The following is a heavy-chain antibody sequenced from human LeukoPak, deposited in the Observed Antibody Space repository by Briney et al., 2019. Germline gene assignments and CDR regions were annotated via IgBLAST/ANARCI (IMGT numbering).Heavy chain of an antibody. CDR3: ARIIAAHYYMDV. D-gene: IGHD6-6*01. J-gene: IGHJ6*03. V-gene: IGHV3-11*01. Sequence: GGPLRLSCAASGFTFSDYYMSWLREAPGKGLEWVSYISSSGSTIYYADSVKGRFTISRDNAKNSLYLQMNSLRAEDTAVYYCARIIAAHYYMDVWGKGTTVTVSS. CDR1: GFTFSDYY. CDR2: ISSSGSTI.